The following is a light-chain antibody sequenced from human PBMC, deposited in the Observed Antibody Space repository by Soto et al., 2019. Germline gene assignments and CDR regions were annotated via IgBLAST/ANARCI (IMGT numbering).Light chain of an antibody. J-gene: IGKJ4*01. CDR3: QQYGGSPA. Sequence: EIVLTQSPGTLSLSPGVRASLSCRASQSVSASYLAWYQQKPGQAPRLLIYGESSRATGIPDRFSGSGSETDFTLTISRLEPEDFAVYFCQQYGGSPAFGGGTKVEIK. V-gene: IGKV3-20*01. CDR2: GES. CDR1: QSVSASY.